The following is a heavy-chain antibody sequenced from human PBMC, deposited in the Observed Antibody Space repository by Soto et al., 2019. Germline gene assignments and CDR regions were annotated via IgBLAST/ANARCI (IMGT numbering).Heavy chain of an antibody. CDR3: ARARLDTPALDY. Sequence: QVQLVESGGGVVQPGRSLRLSCVASGFTFSSYAMHWVRQAPGKGLEWVAVISYDGSNKYYADSVKGRFTISRDNSQNTPYLQMNSLRAEDTAVYYCARARLDTPALDYWGQGTLVTVSS. D-gene: IGHD2-2*01. V-gene: IGHV3-30-3*01. J-gene: IGHJ4*02. CDR1: GFTFSSYA. CDR2: ISYDGSNK.